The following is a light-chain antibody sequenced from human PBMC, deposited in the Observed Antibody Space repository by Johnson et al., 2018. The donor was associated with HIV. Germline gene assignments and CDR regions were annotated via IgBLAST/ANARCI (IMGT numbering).Light chain of an antibody. Sequence: QSVLTQPPSVSAAPGQNITISCSGNSSNIGNNYISWYQQLPGTAPKLLIYDNDQLPLGIPDRFSGSKSGTSATLAITGLPTGDEADYYCGTWDSSLTASYVFGTGTKVTVL. V-gene: IGLV1-51*01. J-gene: IGLJ1*01. CDR3: GTWDSSLTASYV. CDR2: DND. CDR1: SSNIGNNY.